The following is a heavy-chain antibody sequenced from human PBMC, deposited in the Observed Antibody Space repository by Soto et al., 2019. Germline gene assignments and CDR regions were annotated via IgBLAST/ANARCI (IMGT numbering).Heavy chain of an antibody. V-gene: IGHV1-18*01. J-gene: IGHJ6*03. CDR1: GYTFTSYG. CDR2: ISAYNGNT. D-gene: IGHD3-3*01. Sequence: ASVKVSCKASGYTFTSYGISWVRQAPGQGLEWMGWISAYNGNTNYAQKLQGRVTMTTDTSTSTAYMELRSLRSDDTAVYYCARDPAIFGVVASYYYYYMDVWGKGTTVTVSS. CDR3: ARDPAIFGVVASYYYYYMDV.